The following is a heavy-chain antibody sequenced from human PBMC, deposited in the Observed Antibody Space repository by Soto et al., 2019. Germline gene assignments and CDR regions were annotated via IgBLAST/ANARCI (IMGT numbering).Heavy chain of an antibody. CDR3: ARAYGSGSYYYYYYGMDV. CDR2: ISSSGSTR. D-gene: IGHD3-10*01. Sequence: GGSLRLSCAASGFTFSSYEMNWVRQAPGKGLELVSYISSSGSTRYEADAVKGQCTITRDNAKNSRYLQMNRMRAEDTAVYYCARAYGSGSYYYYYYGMDVWGQGTTVTVSS. V-gene: IGHV3-48*03. J-gene: IGHJ6*02. CDR1: GFTFSSYE.